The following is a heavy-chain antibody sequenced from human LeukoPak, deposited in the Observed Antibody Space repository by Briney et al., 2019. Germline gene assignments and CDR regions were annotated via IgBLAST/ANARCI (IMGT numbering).Heavy chain of an antibody. Sequence: GGSLILSCAASGFSFSSYWMHWVRQAPGKGLVWFSRINSDGSAHYADSVRGRFTISRDNSKNTLYLQMNSLRAEDTAVYYCSPRAYWGQATLVTVSS. CDR2: INSDGSA. CDR1: GFSFSSYW. V-gene: IGHV3-74*01. CDR3: SPRAY. J-gene: IGHJ4*02.